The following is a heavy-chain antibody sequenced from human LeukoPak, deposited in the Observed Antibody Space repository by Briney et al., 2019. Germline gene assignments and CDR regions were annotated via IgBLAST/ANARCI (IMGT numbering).Heavy chain of an antibody. CDR1: GGSISSSSYY. CDR3: FTRSTFDY. CDR2: IYYSGST. Sequence: KPSETLSLTCTVSGGSISSSSYYWGWIRQPPGKGLEWIGSIYYSGSTYYNPSLKSRVTISVDTSKNQFSLKLSSVTAADTAVYYRFTRSTFDYWGQGTLVTVSS. J-gene: IGHJ4*02. V-gene: IGHV4-39*01.